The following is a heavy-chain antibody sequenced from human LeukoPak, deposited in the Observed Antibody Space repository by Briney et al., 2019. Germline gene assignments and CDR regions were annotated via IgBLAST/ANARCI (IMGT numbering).Heavy chain of an antibody. D-gene: IGHD3/OR15-3a*01. CDR1: GFTFSGSA. CDR3: TRGALDYRDAYDF. Sequence: GGSRRLSCAASGFTFSGSAIHWVRQASGKGLEWVGRIRSKANNYATVYAASVKGRFTISRDDSKNTAYLEMNSLKTEDTAVYYCTRGALDYRDAYDFWGQGTMVTVSS. CDR2: IRSKANNYAT. V-gene: IGHV3-73*01. J-gene: IGHJ3*01.